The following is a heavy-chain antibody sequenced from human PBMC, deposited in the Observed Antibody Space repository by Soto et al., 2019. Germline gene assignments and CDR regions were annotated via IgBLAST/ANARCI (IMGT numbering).Heavy chain of an antibody. J-gene: IGHJ6*02. D-gene: IGHD2-2*02. V-gene: IGHV5-51*01. CDR3: ARGGIVVVPAAIRTYYYYYGMDV. Sequence: GESLKISCKGSGYSFTGYWIGWVRQMPGKGLEWMGIIYPGDSDTRYSPSFQGQVTISADKSISTAYLQWSSLKASDTAMYYCARGGIVVVPAAIRTYYYYYGMDVWGQGTTVTVSS. CDR2: IYPGDSDT. CDR1: GYSFTGYW.